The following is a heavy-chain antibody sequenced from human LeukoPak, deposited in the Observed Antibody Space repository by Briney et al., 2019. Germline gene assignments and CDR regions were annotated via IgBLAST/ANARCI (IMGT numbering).Heavy chain of an antibody. CDR1: GFTFSSYA. J-gene: IGHJ6*02. Sequence: GGSLRLSCAASGFTFSSYAMSWVRQAPGKGLEWVSAISGSGGNTYYADSVKGRFTISRDNSKNTLYLQMNSLRAEDTTVYYCAKSVDCSSTSCYYYYYGMDGWGQGNTVTVSS. CDR3: AKSVDCSSTSCYYYYYGMDG. V-gene: IGHV3-23*01. D-gene: IGHD2-2*01. CDR2: ISGSGGNT.